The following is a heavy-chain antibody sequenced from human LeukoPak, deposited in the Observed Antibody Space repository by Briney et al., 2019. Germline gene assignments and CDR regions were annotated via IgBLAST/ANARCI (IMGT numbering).Heavy chain of an antibody. CDR1: GFTFSSYW. V-gene: IGHV3-23*01. D-gene: IGHD4-11*01. CDR2: ITGSGDST. J-gene: IGHJ4*02. Sequence: PGGSLRLSCAASGFTFSSYWMHWVRQAPGKGLEWVSSITGSGDSTYYADSVKGRFTISRDNSKNTLYLQMNSLRAEDTAVYYCADSNYWYPVDYWGQGTLVTVSS. CDR3: ADSNYWYPVDY.